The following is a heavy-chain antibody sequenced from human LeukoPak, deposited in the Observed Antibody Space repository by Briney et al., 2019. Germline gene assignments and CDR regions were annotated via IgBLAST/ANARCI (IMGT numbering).Heavy chain of an antibody. CDR2: INPSGGST. Sequence: ASVKVSCKASGGTFSSYAISWVRQAPGQGLEWMGIINPSGGSTSYAQKFQGRVTMTRDTSTSTVYMELSSPRSEDTAVYYCASPLYYYDSSGPFQHWGQGTLVTVSS. V-gene: IGHV1-46*01. D-gene: IGHD3-22*01. CDR3: ASPLYYYDSSGPFQH. CDR1: GGTFSSYA. J-gene: IGHJ1*01.